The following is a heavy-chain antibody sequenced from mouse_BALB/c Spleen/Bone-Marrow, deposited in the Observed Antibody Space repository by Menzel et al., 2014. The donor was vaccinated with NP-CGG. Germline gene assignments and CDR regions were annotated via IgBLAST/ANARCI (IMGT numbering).Heavy chain of an antibody. D-gene: IGHD3-2*02. CDR1: GYTFSNYW. V-gene: IGHV1-9*01. CDR2: ILPGSGSS. Sequence: VKLMESGAELMKPGASVKISCKATGYTFSNYWIEWVKQRPGHGLEWIGEILPGSGSSQYNEKFKGKATFTADTPSNTAYMQLSSLTSEDSAVYYCARGIRNYFDYWGQGTTLTVSS. CDR3: ARGIRNYFDY. J-gene: IGHJ2*01.